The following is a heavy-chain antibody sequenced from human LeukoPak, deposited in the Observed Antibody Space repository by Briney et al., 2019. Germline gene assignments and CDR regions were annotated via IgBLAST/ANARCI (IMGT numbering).Heavy chain of an antibody. V-gene: IGHV1-18*01. J-gene: IGHJ4*02. CDR3: ARPQEEDGYNYNWAFDY. CDR1: GYTFTSYG. CDR2: TSAYNGNT. Sequence: ASVKVSCKASGYTFTSYGINWVRQAPGQGLEWMGWTSAYNGNTNYAQELQGRVTMTTDTSTTTAYMELRSLRSDDTAVYYCARPQEEDGYNYNWAFDYWGQGTLVTVSS. D-gene: IGHD5-24*01.